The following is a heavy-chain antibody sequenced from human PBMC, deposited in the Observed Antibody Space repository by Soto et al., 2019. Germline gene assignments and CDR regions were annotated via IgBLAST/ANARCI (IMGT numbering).Heavy chain of an antibody. D-gene: IGHD6-19*01. CDR3: ARSRYTSGWWTPPFDY. J-gene: IGHJ4*02. CDR2: IYYSGST. Sequence: QVQLQESGPGLVKPSESLSLTCAVSGGSISSYYWSWIRQPPGKGLEWIGYIYYSGSTNYNPSLKGRVTLLIDTFKDQFSLKLTSVTAADTAVYYCARSRYTSGWWTPPFDYWGQGTLVTVSS. V-gene: IGHV4-59*01. CDR1: GGSISSYY.